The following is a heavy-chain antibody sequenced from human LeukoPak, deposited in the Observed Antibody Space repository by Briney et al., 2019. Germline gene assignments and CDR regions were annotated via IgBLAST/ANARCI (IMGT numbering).Heavy chain of an antibody. D-gene: IGHD3-22*01. CDR1: GYSFTNFW. V-gene: IGHV5-51*01. CDR2: ISPGDSGI. J-gene: IGHJ4*02. Sequence: GASLKISCKGSGYSFTNFWIGWGRQMPGKGLEWMGVISPGDSGIRYSPSFQGQATISADKSISTAYLQWSSLKASDTPMYYCARRAGPYDSSGYYYDYWGQGTLVTVSS. CDR3: ARRAGPYDSSGYYYDY.